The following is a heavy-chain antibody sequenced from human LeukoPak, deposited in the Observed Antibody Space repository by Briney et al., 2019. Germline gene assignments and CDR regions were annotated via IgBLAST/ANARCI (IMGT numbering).Heavy chain of an antibody. J-gene: IGHJ3*02. D-gene: IGHD2-2*01. CDR1: GYTLTGYY. CDR3: ARDGYGSTSCAI. V-gene: IGHV1-2*02. Sequence: GASVKVSCRASGYTLTGYYMHWVRQAPGQGLEWMGWINPNSGGTNYAQKFQGRVTMTRDTSISTAYMGLSRLRSDDTAVYYCARDGYGSTSCAIWGQGTMVTVSS. CDR2: INPNSGGT.